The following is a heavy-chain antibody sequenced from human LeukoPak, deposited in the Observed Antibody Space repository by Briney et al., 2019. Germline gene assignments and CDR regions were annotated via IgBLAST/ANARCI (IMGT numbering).Heavy chain of an antibody. CDR3: AILEIVRGLDNPLVY. D-gene: IGHD3-10*01. Sequence: SETLSLTWSVSGGSISCYFWTWIRQPPGRGLEWIGYIYYSGSTSYNPSLKSRVTISVDTSKNQLSPLLTSVTAADTAVYYCAILEIVRGLDNPLVYCGHRSLGTASS. J-gene: IGHJ4*01. CDR1: GGSISCYF. CDR2: IYYSGST. V-gene: IGHV4-59*12.